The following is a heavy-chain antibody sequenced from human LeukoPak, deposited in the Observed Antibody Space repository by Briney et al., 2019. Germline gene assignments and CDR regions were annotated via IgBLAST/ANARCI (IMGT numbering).Heavy chain of an antibody. CDR3: ARGRGVFDY. J-gene: IGHJ4*02. CDR1: GGSISSYY. CDR2: IYYSGGT. D-gene: IGHD3-10*01. Sequence: SETLSLTCTVSGGSISSYYWNWIRQPPGKGLEWIGYIYYSGGTNYKPSLKSRLTISEDMSKNQFSLKLTSVTAADTAVYYCARGRGVFDYWGQGTLVTVSS. V-gene: IGHV4-59*01.